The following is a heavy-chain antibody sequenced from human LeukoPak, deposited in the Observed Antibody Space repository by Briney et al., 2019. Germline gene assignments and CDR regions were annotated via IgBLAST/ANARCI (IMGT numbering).Heavy chain of an antibody. CDR1: GYSFTSYW. CDR3: ARLRYDILTGYYGPTYFDY. V-gene: IGHV5-51*01. J-gene: IGHJ4*02. D-gene: IGHD3-9*01. Sequence: GESLKISCKGSGYSFTSYWIGWVRQMPGKGLEWMGIIYPGDSDTRYSPSFQGQATISADKSISTAYLQWSSLKASDTAMYYCARLRYDILTGYYGPTYFDYWGQGTLVTVSS. CDR2: IYPGDSDT.